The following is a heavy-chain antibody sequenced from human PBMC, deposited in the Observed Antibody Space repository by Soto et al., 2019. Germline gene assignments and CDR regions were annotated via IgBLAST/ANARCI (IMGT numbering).Heavy chain of an antibody. V-gene: IGHV1-69*13. D-gene: IGHD2-2*01. CDR3: ARNPLPAIVLVPAALPYYYYGMDV. CDR2: IIPIFGTA. CDR1: GGTFSSYA. J-gene: IGHJ6*02. Sequence: SVKVSCKASGGTFSSYAISWVRQAPGQGLEWMGGIIPIFGTANYAQKFQGRVTITADESTSTAYMELSSLRSEDTAVYYCARNPLPAIVLVPAALPYYYYGMDVWGQGTTVTVSS.